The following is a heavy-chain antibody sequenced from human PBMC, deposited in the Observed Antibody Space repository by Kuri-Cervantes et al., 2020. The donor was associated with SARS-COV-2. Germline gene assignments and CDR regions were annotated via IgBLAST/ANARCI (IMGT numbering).Heavy chain of an antibody. CDR1: GFTFSSYG. Sequence: GGSLRPSCAASGFTFSSYGMHWVRQAPGKGLEWVAVIWYDGSNKYYADSVKGRFTISRDNSTNTLYQQMNSLRAEDTAVYYCARDLVVSSGWDYYMDVWGKGTTVTVAS. V-gene: IGHV3-33*01. CDR3: ARDLVVSSGWDYYMDV. D-gene: IGHD6-19*01. CDR2: IWYDGSNK. J-gene: IGHJ6*03.